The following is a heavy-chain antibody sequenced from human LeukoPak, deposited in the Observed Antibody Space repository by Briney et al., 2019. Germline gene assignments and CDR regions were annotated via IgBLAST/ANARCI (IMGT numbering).Heavy chain of an antibody. J-gene: IGHJ4*02. Sequence: SETLSLTCAVYGGSFSGYYWSWIRQPPGKGLEWIGEVNHGGSTNCNPSLKSRATVLVDTAKNQFSLKPTSMTAADTGVYYCARRRNWNDVLDSWGQGTLVTVSS. CDR2: VNHGGST. CDR3: ARRRNWNDVLDS. CDR1: GGSFSGYY. D-gene: IGHD1-1*01. V-gene: IGHV4-34*01.